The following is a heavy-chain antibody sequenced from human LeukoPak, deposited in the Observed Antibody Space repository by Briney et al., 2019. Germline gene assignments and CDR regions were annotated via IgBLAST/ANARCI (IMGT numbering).Heavy chain of an antibody. Sequence: ASVKVSCKASGYTFTCYYMHWVRQAPGQGLEWMGXINPNSGGTNYAQKFQGRVTMTMDTSITTAYMELSRLRSDDTSVYYCAREFYDSSCPILFDYWGQGTLVTVSS. CDR1: GYTFTCYY. V-gene: IGHV1-2*02. CDR2: INPNSGGT. CDR3: AREFYDSSCPILFDY. D-gene: IGHD3-22*01. J-gene: IGHJ4*02.